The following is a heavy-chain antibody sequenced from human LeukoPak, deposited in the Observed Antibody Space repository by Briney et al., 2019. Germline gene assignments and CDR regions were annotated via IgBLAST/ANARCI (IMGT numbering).Heavy chain of an antibody. V-gene: IGHV3-53*01. Sequence: GGSLRLSCAASGFTVSSNYMSWVRQAPGKGLEWVSVIYSGGSTSYADSVKGRFTISRDNSKNTLYLQMNSLRAEDTAVYYCARALYRTYYFDYWGQGTLISV. CDR3: ARALYRTYYFDY. CDR1: GFTVSSNY. D-gene: IGHD2-8*01. J-gene: IGHJ4*02. CDR2: IYSGGST.